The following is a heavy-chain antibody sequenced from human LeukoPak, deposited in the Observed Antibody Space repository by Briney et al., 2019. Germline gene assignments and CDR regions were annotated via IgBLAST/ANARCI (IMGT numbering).Heavy chain of an antibody. D-gene: IGHD2-8*01. CDR3: ARGHERTNYYYYGMDV. J-gene: IGHJ6*02. V-gene: IGHV3-64*01. CDR2: ISSNGGST. CDR1: GFTFSSYA. Sequence: PGGSLRLSCAASGFTFSSYAMHWVRQAPGKGLEYVSPISSNGGSTYYANSVKGRFTISRDNSKNTLYLQMGSLRDEDMAVYYCARGHERTNYYYYGMDVWGQGTTVTVSS.